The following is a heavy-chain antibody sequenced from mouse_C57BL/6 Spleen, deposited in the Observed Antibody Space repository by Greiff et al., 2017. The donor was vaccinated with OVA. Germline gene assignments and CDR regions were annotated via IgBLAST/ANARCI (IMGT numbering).Heavy chain of an antibody. CDR3: ARSDYYGAWFAY. Sequence: QVQLQQSGAELVRPGTSVKMSCKASGYTFTNYWIGWTKQRPGHGLEWIGDIYPGGGYTNYNEKFKGKATLTADKSSSTAYMQFSSLTSEDSAIYYCARSDYYGAWFAYWGQGTLVTVSA. CDR2: IYPGGGYT. V-gene: IGHV1-63*01. CDR1: GYTFTNYW. J-gene: IGHJ3*01. D-gene: IGHD1-1*01.